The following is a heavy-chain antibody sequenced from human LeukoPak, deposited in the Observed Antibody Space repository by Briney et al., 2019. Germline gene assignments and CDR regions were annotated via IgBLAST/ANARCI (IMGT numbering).Heavy chain of an antibody. V-gene: IGHV1-2*02. J-gene: IGHJ4*02. CDR2: INPNSGGT. CDR3: ARARSDILTGHPSDY. D-gene: IGHD3-9*01. CDR1: GYTFTGYY. Sequence: ASVKVSCKASGYTFTGYYMHWVRQAPGQGLEWMGWINPNSGGTNYAQKFQGRVTMTRDTSISTAYMELSRLRSDDTAVYYCARARSDILTGHPSDYWGQGTLVTVSS.